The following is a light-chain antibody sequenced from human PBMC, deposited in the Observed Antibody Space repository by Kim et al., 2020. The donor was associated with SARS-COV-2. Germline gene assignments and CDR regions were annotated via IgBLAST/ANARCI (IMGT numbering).Light chain of an antibody. J-gene: IGKJ4*01. CDR1: QGISSY. CDR2: AAS. CDR3: QQLNSYPALT. V-gene: IGKV1-9*01. Sequence: SVGDRVTITCRASQGISSYLAWYQQKPGKAPKLLIYAASTLQSGVPSRFSGSGSGTEFSLTISSLQPEDFATYYCQQLNSYPALTFGGGTKVDIK.